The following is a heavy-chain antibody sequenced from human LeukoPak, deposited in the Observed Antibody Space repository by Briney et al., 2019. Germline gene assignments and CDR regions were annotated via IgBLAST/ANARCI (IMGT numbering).Heavy chain of an antibody. CDR2: IYRDGST. CDR1: GFTVSGNY. CDR3: TTEKYDFWSGYYRIFDY. Sequence: GGSLRLSCAASGFTVSGNYMGWVRQAPGKGLEWVSVIYRDGSTFYADSVKGRFTISRDNSKNTLYLQMNSLRAEDTAVYYCTTEKYDFWSGYYRIFDYWGQEPWSPSPQ. D-gene: IGHD3-3*01. V-gene: IGHV3-53*01. J-gene: IGHJ4*01.